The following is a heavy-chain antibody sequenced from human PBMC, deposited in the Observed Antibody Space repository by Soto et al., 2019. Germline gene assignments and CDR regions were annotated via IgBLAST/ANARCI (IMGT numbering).Heavy chain of an antibody. CDR1: GGSLSGYY. Sequence: SETLSLTCAVYGGSLSGYYWSWIRQPPGKGLEWIGEINHSGSTNYNPSLKSRVTISVDTSKNQFSLKLSSVTAADTAVYYCARGGGSSDYYYGMDVWGQGTTVTVSS. CDR2: INHSGST. D-gene: IGHD2-15*01. V-gene: IGHV4-34*01. CDR3: ARGGGSSDYYYGMDV. J-gene: IGHJ6*02.